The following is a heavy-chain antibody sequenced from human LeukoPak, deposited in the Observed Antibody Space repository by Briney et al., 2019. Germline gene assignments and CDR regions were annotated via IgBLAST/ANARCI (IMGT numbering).Heavy chain of an antibody. CDR3: ASMSGYYPSYYFDY. V-gene: IGHV1-18*01. Sequence: ASVKVSCKASGYTFTSYGISWVRQAPGQGLEWMGWISAYNGNIDYAQKLQGRVTLTTDTSTSTAYMEVRSLRSDDTAVYYCASMSGYYPSYYFDYWGQGTLVTVSS. D-gene: IGHD3-3*01. CDR1: GYTFTSYG. CDR2: ISAYNGNI. J-gene: IGHJ4*02.